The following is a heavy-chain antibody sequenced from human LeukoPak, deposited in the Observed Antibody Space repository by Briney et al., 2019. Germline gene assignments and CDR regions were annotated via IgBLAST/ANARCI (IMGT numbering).Heavy chain of an antibody. Sequence: ASVKVSCKASGYTFSGYGISWVRQAPGQGLEWMGWISAYNGNTNYAQKLQGRVTMTTDTSTSTAYMELRSLRSDDTAVYYCARDEYSSPGAAFEIWGHGTMVTVSS. J-gene: IGHJ3*02. CDR1: GYTFSGYG. CDR2: ISAYNGNT. V-gene: IGHV1-18*01. D-gene: IGHD6-13*01. CDR3: ARDEYSSPGAAFEI.